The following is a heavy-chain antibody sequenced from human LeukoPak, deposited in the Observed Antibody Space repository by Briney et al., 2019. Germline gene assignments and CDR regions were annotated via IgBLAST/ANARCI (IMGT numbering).Heavy chain of an antibody. CDR3: ARNPTVTTIWFDP. Sequence: GGSLRLSCAASGFTFSSYSMNWVRQAPGKGLEWVSSISSTSAYIYYADSVKGRFTVSRDNARNSLYLQMNSLRAEDTAVYYCARNPTVTTIWFDPRGQGTLVTVSS. J-gene: IGHJ5*02. V-gene: IGHV3-21*01. CDR2: ISSTSAYI. CDR1: GFTFSSYS. D-gene: IGHD4-17*01.